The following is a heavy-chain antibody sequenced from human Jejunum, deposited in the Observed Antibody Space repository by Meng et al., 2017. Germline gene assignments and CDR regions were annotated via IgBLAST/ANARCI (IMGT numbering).Heavy chain of an antibody. CDR3: AKERSVIPGACGH. J-gene: IGHJ4*01. V-gene: IGHV3-23*01. CDR1: EFSFSNFA. Sequence: EVQSLESGGGLVQPGGSLTLPCVGVEFSFSNFAMTWVRRAPGKGLEWVSSVSGSGRSAYYAESVKGRFTISRDDSRNTVYLHMTSLRVEDSALYFCAKERSVIPGACGHWGRGTLVTVSS. D-gene: IGHD3-16*02. CDR2: VSGSGRSA.